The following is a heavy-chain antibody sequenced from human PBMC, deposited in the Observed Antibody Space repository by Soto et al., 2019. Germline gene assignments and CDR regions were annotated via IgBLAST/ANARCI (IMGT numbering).Heavy chain of an antibody. Sequence: PGGSLRLSCAASGFTVNSNYMCWVRQTPGKGLEWVSLIYTVGSTYYADSVKGRFTISRDDSKNTLHLQMNSLTAADTAVYYCARGREAYGGNSARFDYWGQGTLVTVSS. V-gene: IGHV3-53*05. CDR1: GFTVNSNY. CDR3: ARGREAYGGNSARFDY. J-gene: IGHJ4*02. D-gene: IGHD4-17*01. CDR2: IYTVGST.